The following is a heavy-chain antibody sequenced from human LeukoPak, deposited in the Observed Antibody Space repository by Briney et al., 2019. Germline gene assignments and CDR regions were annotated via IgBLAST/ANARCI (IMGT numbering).Heavy chain of an antibody. V-gene: IGHV4-59*12. CDR2: IYYTGST. D-gene: IGHD1-20*01. CDR1: GGSISPYY. Sequence: SETLSLTCTVSGGSISPYYWSWIRQPPGKGLEYIGYIYYTGSTNYNPSLKSRVIMSADTSKNQFSLNLSSMTAADTAVYYCARDSGVTGTGGLFDYWGQGTLVTVSS. J-gene: IGHJ4*02. CDR3: ARDSGVTGTGGLFDY.